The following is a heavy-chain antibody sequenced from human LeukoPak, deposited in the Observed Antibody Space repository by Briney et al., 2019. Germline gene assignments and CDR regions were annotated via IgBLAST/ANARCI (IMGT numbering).Heavy chain of an antibody. CDR3: AKEESSAAGRGAFYI. V-gene: IGHV3-23*01. J-gene: IGHJ3*02. Sequence: GGSLRLSCAASGFTLSNYAMSWVRQAPGKGLEWVSGTSDSGGSTSYADSVKDRFTISRDNSKNTVYLQLNSLRAEDTAVYYCAKEESSAAGRGAFYIWGQGTMVTVSS. D-gene: IGHD6-19*01. CDR1: GFTLSNYA. CDR2: TSDSGGST.